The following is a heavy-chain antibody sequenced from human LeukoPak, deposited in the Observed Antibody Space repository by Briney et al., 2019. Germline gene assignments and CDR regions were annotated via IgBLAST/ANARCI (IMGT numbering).Heavy chain of an antibody. J-gene: IGHJ6*02. CDR3: ARWDYYGMDV. V-gene: IGHV3-21*01. Sequence: TGGSLRLSCAASGFTFSSYSMNWVRQAPGKGLEWVSSISSSSSYICYADSVKGRFTISRDNAKNSLYLQMNSLRAEDTAVYYCARWDYYGMDVWGQGTTVTVSS. CDR1: GFTFSSYS. CDR2: ISSSSSYI.